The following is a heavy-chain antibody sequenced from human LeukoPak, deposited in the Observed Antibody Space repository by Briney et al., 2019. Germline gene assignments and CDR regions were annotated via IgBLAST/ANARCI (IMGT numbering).Heavy chain of an antibody. V-gene: IGHV1-2*04. J-gene: IGHJ2*01. D-gene: IGHD6-13*01. CDR2: INPNSGGT. Sequence: ASVKVSCKASGYTFTGYYMHWVRQAPGQGLEWMGWINPNSGGTNYAQKFQGWVTMTRDTSISTAYMELSRLRSDDTAVYYCARGSSSWYWYFDLWGRGTLVTVPS. CDR3: ARGSSSWYWYFDL. CDR1: GYTFTGYY.